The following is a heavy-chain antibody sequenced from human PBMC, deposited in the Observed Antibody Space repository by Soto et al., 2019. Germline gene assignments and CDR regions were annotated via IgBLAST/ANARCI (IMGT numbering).Heavy chain of an antibody. CDR3: ARDRVEMATITSYGFDY. CDR1: GGTFSSYA. V-gene: IGHV1-69*06. Sequence: SVKVSCKASGGTFSSYAISWVRQAPGQGLEWMGGIIPIFGTANYAQKFQGRVTITADKSTSTAYMELSSLRSEDTAVYYCARDRVEMATITSYGFDYWGQGTLVTVS. J-gene: IGHJ4*02. D-gene: IGHD5-12*01. CDR2: IIPIFGTA.